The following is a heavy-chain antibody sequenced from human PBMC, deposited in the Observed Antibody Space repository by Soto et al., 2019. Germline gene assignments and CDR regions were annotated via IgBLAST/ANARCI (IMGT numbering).Heavy chain of an antibody. CDR3: AKDSRISDILTPAFDS. J-gene: IGHJ4*02. V-gene: IGHV3-30*18. CDR2: ISYDGSNK. Sequence: GGSLRLSCAASGFTFSSYGMHWVRQAPGKGLEWVAVISYDGSNKYYADSVKGRFTISRDNSKNTLYLQMNSLRAEDTAVYYCAKDSRISDILTPAFDSWGQGTLVTVSS. CDR1: GFTFSSYG. D-gene: IGHD3-9*01.